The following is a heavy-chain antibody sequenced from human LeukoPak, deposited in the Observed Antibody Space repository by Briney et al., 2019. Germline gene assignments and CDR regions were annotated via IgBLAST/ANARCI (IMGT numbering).Heavy chain of an antibody. CDR2: INQSGST. CDR3: ARAVAGYYYYGMDV. CDR1: GGSFSGYY. Sequence: SETLSLTCAVYGGSFSGYYWSWIRQPPGKGLEWIGEINQSGSTNYNPSLKSRVTISVDTSKNQFSLKLSSVTAADTAVYYCARAVAGYYYYGMDVWGQGTTVTVSS. V-gene: IGHV4-34*01. D-gene: IGHD6-19*01. J-gene: IGHJ6*02.